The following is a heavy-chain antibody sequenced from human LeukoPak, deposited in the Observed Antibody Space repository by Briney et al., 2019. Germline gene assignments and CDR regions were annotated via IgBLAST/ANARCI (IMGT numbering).Heavy chain of an antibody. D-gene: IGHD3-22*01. CDR3: ASADDISGYYYYMAV. V-gene: IGHV4-61*02. J-gene: IGHJ6*03. CDR2: IYTSGST. CDR1: GGSISSGSYY. Sequence: PSQTLSLTCTVSGGSISSGSYYWSWIRQPAGKGLEWIGRIYTSGSTNYNPSLKSRVTISVDTSKNQFSLRLSSVTAADTALYYCASADDISGYYYYMAVWGKGTTVTVSS.